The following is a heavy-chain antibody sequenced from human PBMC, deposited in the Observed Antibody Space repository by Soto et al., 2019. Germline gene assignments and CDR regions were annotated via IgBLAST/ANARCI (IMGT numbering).Heavy chain of an antibody. V-gene: IGHV4-59*08. CDR3: ARQDSHGRRVFDY. CDR1: GGSISSYY. CDR2: IYYSGST. Sequence: SETLSLTCTVSGGSISSYYWSWIRQPPGKGLEWIGYIYYSGSTNYNPSLKSRVTISVDTSKNQFSLKLSSVTAADTAVYYCARQDSHGRRVFDYWGQGTLVTVSS. J-gene: IGHJ4*02. D-gene: IGHD5-18*01.